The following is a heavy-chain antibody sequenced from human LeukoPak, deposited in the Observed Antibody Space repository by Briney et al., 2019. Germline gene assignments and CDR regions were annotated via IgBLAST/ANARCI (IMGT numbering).Heavy chain of an antibody. CDR3: AKDVCTSPRCLLYFDS. Sequence: SGGSLRLSCTTSGLAFSNYALTWVRQSPGKGPEWVSGFSGFNTYYADSVKGRFTIFRNNSKNVPYLQMDHLRAEDTAVYSCAKDVCTSPRCLLYFDSWGQGTLVTVSS. CDR1: GLAFSNYA. D-gene: IGHD2-8*01. J-gene: IGHJ4*02. CDR2: FSGFNT. V-gene: IGHV3-23*01.